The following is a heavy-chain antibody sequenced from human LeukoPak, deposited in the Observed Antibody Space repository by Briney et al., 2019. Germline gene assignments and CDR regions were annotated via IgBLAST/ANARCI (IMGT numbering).Heavy chain of an antibody. CDR3: GRVSLHLFCSGGICYREVFVM. Sequence: SETLSLTCTVSGGSISSYYWSWIRQPPGEGLEWIGYIYYSGSTNYNPSLESRVTVSVDTSKNQFSLKLSSVTAADTAVYYCGRVSLHLFCSGGICYREVFVMGGQGTMVTVFS. CDR2: IYYSGST. J-gene: IGHJ3*02. V-gene: IGHV4-59*01. CDR1: GGSISSYY. D-gene: IGHD2-15*01.